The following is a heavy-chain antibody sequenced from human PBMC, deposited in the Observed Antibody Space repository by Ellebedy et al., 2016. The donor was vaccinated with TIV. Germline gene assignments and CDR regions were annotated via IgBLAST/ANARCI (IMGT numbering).Heavy chain of an antibody. CDR1: GFTFSDYD. V-gene: IGHV3-23*01. J-gene: IGHJ4*02. CDR3: AKVLLYVGELLSAADH. CDR2: VSGGGRYT. D-gene: IGHD1-26*01. Sequence: GESLKISXAASGFTFSDYDMHWVRQAPGKGLEWVSSVSGGGRYTFYADSVTGRFTISRDNSNNTLYLQMSSLRAEDTAIYYCAKVLLYVGELLSAADHWGQGTLVSVSS.